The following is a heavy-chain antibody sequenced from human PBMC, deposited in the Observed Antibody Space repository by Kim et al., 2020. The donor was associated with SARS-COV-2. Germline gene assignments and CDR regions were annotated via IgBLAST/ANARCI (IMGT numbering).Heavy chain of an antibody. D-gene: IGHD3-10*01. CDR3: ERRPHVVRGVIFYYYYGMDV. J-gene: IGHJ6*02. V-gene: IGHV3-11*01. CDR2: ISSSGSTI. CDR1: GFTFSDYY. Sequence: GGSLRLSCAASGFTFSDYYMSWIRQAPGKGLEWVSYISSSGSTIYYADSVKGRFTISRDNAKNSLYLQMNSLRAEDTAVYYCERRPHVVRGVIFYYYYGMDVWGQGTTVTVSS.